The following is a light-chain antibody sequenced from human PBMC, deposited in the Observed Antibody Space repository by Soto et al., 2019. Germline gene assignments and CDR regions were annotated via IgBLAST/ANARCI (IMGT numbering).Light chain of an antibody. CDR3: WSYAGSGSYV. J-gene: IGLJ1*01. CDR2: EAN. Sequence: QSVLTQPASVSGSPGQSITISCTGTSSDLGTYNLVSWYQQHPGKAPKVMIYEANKRPSGVSNRFSGSKSGNTPSLTISGLQAEDEADYYCWSYAGSGSYVFGTGTKLTVL. V-gene: IGLV2-23*01. CDR1: SSDLGTYNL.